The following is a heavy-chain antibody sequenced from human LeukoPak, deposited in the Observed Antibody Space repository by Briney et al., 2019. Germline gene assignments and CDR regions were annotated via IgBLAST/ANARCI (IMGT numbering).Heavy chain of an antibody. CDR3: ARDEGYCTITTCYRNWFDP. D-gene: IGHD2-2*01. Sequence: ASVKVSCKASGYTFTSYDINWVRQATGQGLEWMGWISTYYGNTNYAQKLQGRVTMTTDTSTSTAFMELRSLRSDDTAVYYCARDEGYCTITTCYRNWFDPWGQGTLVTVSS. V-gene: IGHV1-18*01. CDR2: ISTYYGNT. CDR1: GYTFTSYD. J-gene: IGHJ5*02.